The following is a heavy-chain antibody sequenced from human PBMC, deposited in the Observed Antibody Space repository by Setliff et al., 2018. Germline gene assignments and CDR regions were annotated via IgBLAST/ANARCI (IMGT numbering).Heavy chain of an antibody. Sequence: GGSLRLSCAASGFILRNYGVHWVRQAPGKGLEWVAVFWADGNRRFYADSVKGRFTVSRDLSMNTVFLQMDSLRAEDTAVYYCAKPQVELRWGFESWGQGTPVTVSS. CDR2: FWADGNRR. V-gene: IGHV3-33*06. J-gene: IGHJ4*02. CDR3: AKPQVELRWGFES. D-gene: IGHD1-7*01. CDR1: GFILRNYG.